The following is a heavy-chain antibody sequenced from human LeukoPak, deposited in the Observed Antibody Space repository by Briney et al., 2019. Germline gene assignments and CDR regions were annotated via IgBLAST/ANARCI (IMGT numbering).Heavy chain of an antibody. CDR3: ARIHPRNTVTTFGPPRASSFDY. D-gene: IGHD4-17*01. J-gene: IGHJ4*02. Sequence: SETLSLTCAVYGGSFSGYYWSWIRQPPGKGLEWIGEINHSGSTNYNPSLKSRVTISVDTSKNQFSLKLSSVTAADTAVYYCARIHPRNTVTTFGPPRASSFDYWGQGTLVTVSS. CDR2: INHSGST. V-gene: IGHV4-34*01. CDR1: GGSFSGYY.